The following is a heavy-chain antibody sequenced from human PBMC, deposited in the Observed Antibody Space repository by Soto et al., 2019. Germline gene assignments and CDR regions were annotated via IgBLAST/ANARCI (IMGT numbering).Heavy chain of an antibody. Sequence: VADGTSVAYGGRWIRQPAGKGLEWIGRIDSSGNTNYSPSLKSQVTLSFDTSKNQFSLKLSSVTAADTAVYYCARGGHDFWRRPLDYWGEGPPVTV. J-gene: IGHJ4*02. V-gene: IGHV4-4*07. CDR1: DGTSVAYG. D-gene: IGHD3-3*01. CDR3: ARGGHDFWRRPLDY. CDR2: IDSSGNT.